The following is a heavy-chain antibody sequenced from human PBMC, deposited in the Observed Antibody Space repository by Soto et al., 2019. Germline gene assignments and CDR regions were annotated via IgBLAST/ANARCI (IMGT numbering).Heavy chain of an antibody. J-gene: IGHJ6*02. D-gene: IGHD4-17*01. CDR2: IIPIFGTA. Sequence: QVQLVQSGAEVKKPGSSVKVSCKASGGTFSSYAISWVRQAPGQGLEWMGGIIPIFGTANYAQKFQGRVTITPDESTSTAYMELSRLRSEDTAVYYCARRDYGDHEIRIPYYGMDVWGQGTTVTVSS. CDR1: GGTFSSYA. V-gene: IGHV1-69*05. CDR3: ARRDYGDHEIRIPYYGMDV.